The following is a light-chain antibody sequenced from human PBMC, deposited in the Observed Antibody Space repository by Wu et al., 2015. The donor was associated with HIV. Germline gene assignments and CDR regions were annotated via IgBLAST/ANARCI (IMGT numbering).Light chain of an antibody. CDR2: GAS. Sequence: EIVLTQSPATLSLSPGERATLSCRASQSVSSYLAWYQQKPGQAPRLLIYGASSRATGIPDRFSGSGSGTDFTLTISRLEPEDFVVYYCQQYGSSPRTFGQGTKVEIK. CDR1: QSVSSY. V-gene: IGKV3-20*01. CDR3: QQYGSSPRT. J-gene: IGKJ1*01.